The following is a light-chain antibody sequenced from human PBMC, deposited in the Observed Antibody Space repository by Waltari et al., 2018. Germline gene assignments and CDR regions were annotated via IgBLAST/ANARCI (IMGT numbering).Light chain of an antibody. J-gene: IGKJ4*01. CDR3: QQRSDWPLT. Sequence: EIVLTQSPATLSLSPGERATLSCWASQSIGPYLAWYQQKPGQAPRLLIYDASSRATGIPPRFSGFGSGTDFTLTISSLEPEDSAVYYCQQRSDWPLTFGGGTKVEIK. CDR2: DAS. CDR1: QSIGPY. V-gene: IGKV3-11*01.